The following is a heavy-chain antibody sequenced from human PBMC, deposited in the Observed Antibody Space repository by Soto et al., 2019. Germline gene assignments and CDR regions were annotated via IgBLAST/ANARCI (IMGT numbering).Heavy chain of an antibody. D-gene: IGHD3-22*01. CDR2: IYYSGTT. J-gene: IGHJ5*02. V-gene: IGHV4-61*05. CDR1: GDTIDTGGYT. Sequence: SETLSLTCDFSGDTIDTGGYTWAWIRQPPGKPLQWIGYIYYSGTTTYSPSLKSRVTISVDRSKNQFSLKLTSMTAADTAVYYCARLGGYYQSLDTWGQGTLVTVSS. CDR3: ARLGGYYQSLDT.